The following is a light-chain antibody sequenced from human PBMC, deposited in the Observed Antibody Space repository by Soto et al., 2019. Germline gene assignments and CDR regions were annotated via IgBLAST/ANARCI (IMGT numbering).Light chain of an antibody. Sequence: TQCPAAWPGSPAARASLACRASHRFXRNLAGYQQKPGQPPRVLTDGASTRPTGSPARLSGSGSGTESTLAIISLHSEDFAVYYCQQYNDWTPTFGGGTKVDIK. V-gene: IGKV3D-15*01. CDR1: HRFXRN. CDR3: QQYNDWTPT. CDR2: GAS. J-gene: IGKJ4*02.